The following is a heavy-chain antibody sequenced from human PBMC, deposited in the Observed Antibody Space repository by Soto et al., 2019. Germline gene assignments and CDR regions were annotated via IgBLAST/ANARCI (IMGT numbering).Heavy chain of an antibody. J-gene: IGHJ4*02. CDR1: GYTFTSYG. CDR2: ISSYNGNT. Sequence: ASVQVSCKASGYTFTSYGISWVRQAPGQGLEWMGWISSYNGNTNYAQKLQGRVTMTTDTSTSTAYMELRSLRSDDTAVYYCARDLAVGLVDYWGQGTLVTVSS. V-gene: IGHV1-18*01. CDR3: ARDLAVGLVDY. D-gene: IGHD6-19*01.